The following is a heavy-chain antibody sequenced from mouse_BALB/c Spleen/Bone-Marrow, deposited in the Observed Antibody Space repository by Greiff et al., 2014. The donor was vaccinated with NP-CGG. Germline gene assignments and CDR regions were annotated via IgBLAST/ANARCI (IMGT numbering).Heavy chain of an antibody. CDR3: ALYYGDVMDY. CDR1: GFNIKDTY. D-gene: IGHD1-1*01. CDR2: IDPANANT. Sequence: EVQLQQSGAELVKPGASVKLSCTASGFNIKDTYMHWVKQRPEQGLEWIGRIDPANANTKYGPKFQGKATITADTSSNTAYLQLSSLTSEDTAVYYCALYYGDVMDYWGQGTSVTVSS. V-gene: IGHV14-3*02. J-gene: IGHJ4*01.